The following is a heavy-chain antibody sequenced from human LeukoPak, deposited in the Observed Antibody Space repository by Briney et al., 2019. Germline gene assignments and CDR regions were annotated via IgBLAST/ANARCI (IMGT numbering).Heavy chain of an antibody. J-gene: IGHJ5*02. CDR3: AGYSSSWYWFDP. V-gene: IGHV1-18*01. D-gene: IGHD6-13*01. CDR2: ISAYNGNT. Sequence: ASVKVSCKASGYTFTSYGISWVRQAPGQGLEWMGWISAYNGNTNYAQKLQGRVTMTTDTSTSTAYMELRSLRSDDTAAYYCAGYSSSWYWFDPWGQGTLVTVSS. CDR1: GYTFTSYG.